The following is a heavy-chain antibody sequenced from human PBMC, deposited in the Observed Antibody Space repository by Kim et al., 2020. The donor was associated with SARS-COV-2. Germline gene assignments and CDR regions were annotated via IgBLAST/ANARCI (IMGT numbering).Heavy chain of an antibody. V-gene: IGHV3-74*01. Sequence: GGSLRLSCAASGFTFSSYWMHWVRQAPGKGLVWVSRINSDGSSTSYADSVKGRFTISRDNAKNTLYLQMNSLRAEDTAVYYCARAVPYYDILTGYYLKYYFDYWGQGTLVTVSS. CDR3: ARAVPYYDILTGYYLKYYFDY. CDR2: INSDGSST. J-gene: IGHJ4*02. CDR1: GFTFSSYW. D-gene: IGHD3-9*01.